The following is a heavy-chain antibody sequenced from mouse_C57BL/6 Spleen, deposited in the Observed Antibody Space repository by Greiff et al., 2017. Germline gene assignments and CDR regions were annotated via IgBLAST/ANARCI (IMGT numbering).Heavy chain of an antibody. CDR1: GYTFTSYW. Sequence: VQLQQSGAELVKPGASVKMSCKASGYTFTSYWITWVKQRPGQGLEWIGDIYPGSGSTNYNEKFKSKATLTVDTSSSTAYMQLSSLTSEDSAVYYCARSGTTVPSDYWGQGTTLTVSS. D-gene: IGHD1-1*01. J-gene: IGHJ2*01. CDR2: IYPGSGST. CDR3: ARSGTTVPSDY. V-gene: IGHV1-55*01.